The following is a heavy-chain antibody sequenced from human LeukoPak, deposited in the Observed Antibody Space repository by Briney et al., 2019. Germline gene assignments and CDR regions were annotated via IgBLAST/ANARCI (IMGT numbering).Heavy chain of an antibody. CDR3: AKGPRYPFGYFDY. CDR2: ISYDGSNK. V-gene: IGHV3-30*18. CDR1: GFTFSSYG. J-gene: IGHJ4*02. Sequence: GGSLRLSCAASGFTFSSYGMHWVRQAPGEGLEWVAVISYDGSNKYYADSVKGRFTISRDNSKNTLYLQMNSLRAEDTAVYYCAKGPRYPFGYFDYWGQGTLVTVSS. D-gene: IGHD3-16*01.